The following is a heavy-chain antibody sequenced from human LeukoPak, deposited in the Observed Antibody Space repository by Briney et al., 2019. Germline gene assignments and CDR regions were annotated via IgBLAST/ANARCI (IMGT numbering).Heavy chain of an antibody. J-gene: IGHJ4*02. CDR2: IYTSGST. CDR1: GGSISSYY. D-gene: IGHD6-19*01. V-gene: IGHV4-4*09. CDR3: ARLAVAGTYFDY. Sequence: SETLSLTCTVSGGSISSYYWSWIRQPPGKGLEWIGYIYTSGSTNYNPSLKSRVTISVDTSKNQFSLKLSSVTAADTAVYYCARLAVAGTYFDYWGQGTMVTVS.